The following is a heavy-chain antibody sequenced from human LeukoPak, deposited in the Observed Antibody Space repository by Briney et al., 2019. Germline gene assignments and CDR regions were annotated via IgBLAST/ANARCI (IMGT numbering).Heavy chain of an antibody. Sequence: PGGSLRLSCAASGFTFSNYWMSWVRQAPGKGLEWVANIKQDGSGKNYVDSVKGRFTISRDDAKNSLYLQMNSLRAEDTAVYYCARGLLAAAGIDYWGQGDLVTVSS. D-gene: IGHD6-13*01. CDR3: ARGLLAAAGIDY. V-gene: IGHV3-7*04. CDR1: GFTFSNYW. CDR2: IKQDGSGK. J-gene: IGHJ4*02.